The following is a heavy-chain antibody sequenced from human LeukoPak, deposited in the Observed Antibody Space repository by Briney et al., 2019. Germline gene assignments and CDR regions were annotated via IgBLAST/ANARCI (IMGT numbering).Heavy chain of an antibody. CDR2: ISWNSGSV. CDR1: GFTFDDYA. J-gene: IGHJ3*02. V-gene: IGHV3-9*01. Sequence: AGRSLRLACAASGFTFDDYAMHWVRQAPGKGLEWVSGISWNSGSVGYADSVKGRFTISRDNAKNSLYLQMNSLRTEDTALYYCAKDRKSRDLDSLDIWGQGTMVTVSS. D-gene: IGHD5-24*01. CDR3: AKDRKSRDLDSLDI.